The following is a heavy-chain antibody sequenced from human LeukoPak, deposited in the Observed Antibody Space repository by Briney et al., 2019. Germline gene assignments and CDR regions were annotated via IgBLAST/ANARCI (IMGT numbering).Heavy chain of an antibody. V-gene: IGHV3-7*01. D-gene: IGHD3-22*01. J-gene: IGHJ4*02. CDR3: ARYYYDSSGYYPSFDY. Sequence: GGPLRLSLAASGFTFIGYWWSWSRQPPGKGLEGLPNIRQDGSEKYYVDSVKGLFTIFRDNAKNSLYLQMNSLRAEDTAVYYCARYYYDSSGYYPSFDYWGQGTLVTVSS. CDR1: GFTFIGYW. CDR2: IRQDGSEK.